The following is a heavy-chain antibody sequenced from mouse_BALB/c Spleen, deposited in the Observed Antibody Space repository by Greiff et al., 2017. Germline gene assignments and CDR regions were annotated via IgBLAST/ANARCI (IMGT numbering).Heavy chain of an antibody. CDR3: ARWDYDGYAMDY. CDR2: IYPGDGDT. J-gene: IGHJ4*01. V-gene: IGHV1-82*01. D-gene: IGHD2-4*01. Sequence: VQLQQSGPELVKPGASVKISCKASGYAFSSSWMNWVKQRPGQGLEWIGRIYPGDGDTNYNGKFKGKATLTADKSSSTAYMQLSSLTSVDSAVYFCARWDYDGYAMDYWGQGTSVTVSS. CDR1: GYAFSSSW.